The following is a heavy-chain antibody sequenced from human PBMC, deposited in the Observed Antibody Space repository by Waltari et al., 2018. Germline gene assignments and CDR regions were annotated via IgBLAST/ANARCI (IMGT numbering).Heavy chain of an antibody. J-gene: IGHJ6*03. CDR1: GYTFTGYY. CDR3: AREVVPAAGYYYYMDV. CDR2: INPNSGGP. Sequence: QVQLVQSGAEVKKPGASVKVSCKASGYTFTGYYMHWVRQSPGQGLEWMGRINPNSGGPNYAQKFQGRVTRTRDTSISTAYMELSRLRSDDTAVYYCAREVVPAAGYYYYMDVWGKGTTVTVSS. V-gene: IGHV1-2*06. D-gene: IGHD2-2*01.